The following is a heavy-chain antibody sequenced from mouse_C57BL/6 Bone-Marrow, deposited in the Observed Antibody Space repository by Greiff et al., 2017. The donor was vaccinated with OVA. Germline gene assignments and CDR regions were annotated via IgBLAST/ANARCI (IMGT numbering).Heavy chain of an antibody. V-gene: IGHV5-6*01. CDR1: GFTFSSYG. Sequence: DVQLVESGGDLVKPGGSLKLSCAASGFTFSSYGMSWVRQTPDKRLEWVATISSGGSYTYYPDSVKGRFTISRDNAKNTLYLQMSSLKSEDTARYYCARHSFAYWGQGTLVTVSA. CDR3: ARHSFAY. CDR2: ISSGGSYT. J-gene: IGHJ3*01.